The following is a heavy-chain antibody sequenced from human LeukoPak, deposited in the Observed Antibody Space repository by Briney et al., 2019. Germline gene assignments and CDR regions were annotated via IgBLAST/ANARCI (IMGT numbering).Heavy chain of an antibody. Sequence: GESLKISCEGSVYSFSDYWIGWVRQMPGKGLEGMGIIYPGDYETRYSPSFQGLVTISVDKSISTAYLQWSSLKASDTAMYYCAIPPGYCGNDCSFDHWGQGTLVTVSS. D-gene: IGHD2-21*02. J-gene: IGHJ4*02. CDR2: IYPGDYET. V-gene: IGHV5-51*01. CDR3: AIPPGYCGNDCSFDH. CDR1: VYSFSDYW.